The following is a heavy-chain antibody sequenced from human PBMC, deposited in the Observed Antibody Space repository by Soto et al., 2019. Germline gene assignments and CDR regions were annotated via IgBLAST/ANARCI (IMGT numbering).Heavy chain of an antibody. CDR1: GFTFSSYG. CDR2: ISYDGSNK. V-gene: IGHV3-30*18. D-gene: IGHD2-15*01. Sequence: GGSLRLSCAASGFTFSSYGMHWVRQAPGKGLEWVAVISYDGSNKYYADSVKGRFTISRDNSKNTLYLQMNSLRAEDTAVYYCAKDGGKYCSGGSCQYYFDYWGQGTLVTXSS. CDR3: AKDGGKYCSGGSCQYYFDY. J-gene: IGHJ4*02.